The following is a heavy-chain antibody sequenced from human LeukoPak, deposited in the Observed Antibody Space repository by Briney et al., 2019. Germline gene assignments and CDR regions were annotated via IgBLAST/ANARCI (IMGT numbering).Heavy chain of an antibody. CDR1: GGSFRGYY. CDR2: INQSGST. CDR3: ARGVTIFGVVIIRGKNWFDP. J-gene: IGHJ5*02. D-gene: IGHD3-3*01. V-gene: IGHV4-34*01. Sequence: SETLSLTCAVYGGSFRGYYWSWIRQPPGKGLEWIGEINQSGSTNYNPSLKSRVTISVDTSKNQFSLKLSSVTAADTAVYYCARGVTIFGVVIIRGKNWFDPWGQGTLVTVSS.